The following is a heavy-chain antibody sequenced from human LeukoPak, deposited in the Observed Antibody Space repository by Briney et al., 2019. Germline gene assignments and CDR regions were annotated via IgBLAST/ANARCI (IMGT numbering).Heavy chain of an antibody. V-gene: IGHV3-23*01. D-gene: IGHD4/OR15-4a*01. CDR1: GFTFSSYA. Sequence: GGSLRLSCAASGFTFSSYAMSWVRQAPGKGLEWVSAISGSGDSTYYGDSVKGRFTISRDNAKNSLYLQMNSLRAEDTAVYYCATGDYGVHGDYWGQGILVTVSS. J-gene: IGHJ4*02. CDR3: ATGDYGVHGDY. CDR2: ISGSGDST.